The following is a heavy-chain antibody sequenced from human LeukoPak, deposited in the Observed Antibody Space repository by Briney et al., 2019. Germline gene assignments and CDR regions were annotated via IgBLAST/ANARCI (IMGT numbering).Heavy chain of an antibody. Sequence: SETLSLTCAVYGGSFSGYYWSWIRQPPGKGLEWIGEINHSGSTNYNPSFKSRVTISVDTSKNQFSLKLSSVTAADTAVYYCARAYYVWGSYRSRPFDYWGQGTLVTVSS. V-gene: IGHV4-34*01. J-gene: IGHJ4*02. D-gene: IGHD3-16*02. CDR3: ARAYYVWGSYRSRPFDY. CDR1: GGSFSGYY. CDR2: INHSGST.